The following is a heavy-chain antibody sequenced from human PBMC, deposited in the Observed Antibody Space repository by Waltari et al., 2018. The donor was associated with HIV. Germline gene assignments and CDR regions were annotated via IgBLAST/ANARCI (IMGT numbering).Heavy chain of an antibody. Sequence: QLQLQESGPGLVKPSETLSLICTVSAGSISSSSYYWGWFRQPPGKGLEWIGSIYYSGSTYYNPSLKSRVTISVDTSKNQFSLKLSSVTAADTAVYYCARPYSSSWYYFDYWGQGTLVTVSS. CDR1: AGSISSSSYY. D-gene: IGHD6-13*01. J-gene: IGHJ4*02. CDR3: ARPYSSSWYYFDY. V-gene: IGHV4-39*01. CDR2: IYYSGST.